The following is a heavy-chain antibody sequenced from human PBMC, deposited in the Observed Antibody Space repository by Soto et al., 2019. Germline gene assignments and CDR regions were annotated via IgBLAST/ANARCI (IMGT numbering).Heavy chain of an antibody. CDR3: ATSYGTGYRDFDY. V-gene: IGHV1-69*04. CDR2: VNPILSMS. D-gene: IGHD3-10*01. CDR1: GDTFSFYS. Sequence: QVQLVQSGAEVKRPGSSVKVSCKASGDTFSFYSINWVRQAPGLGLEWMGRVNPILSMSNSEQRFQGRVTMSEDKSQSTAYMELSGLRSEETAMYNWATSYGTGYRDFDYWGQGALVTVSS. J-gene: IGHJ4*02.